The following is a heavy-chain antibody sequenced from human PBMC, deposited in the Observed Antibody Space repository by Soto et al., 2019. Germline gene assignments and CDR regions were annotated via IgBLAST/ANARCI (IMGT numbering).Heavy chain of an antibody. CDR1: GFSLSTSGMC. J-gene: IGHJ3*02. V-gene: IGHV2-70*01. Sequence: SGPTLVNPTQTLTLTCTFSGFSLSTSGMCVSWIRQPPGKALEWLALIDWDDDKYYSTSLKTRLTISKDTSKNQVVLTMTNMDHVHTPTYYCARYTHRGDDAFHIWVQGTMVTVSS. CDR3: ARYTHRGDDAFHI. CDR2: IDWDDDK. D-gene: IGHD3-10*01.